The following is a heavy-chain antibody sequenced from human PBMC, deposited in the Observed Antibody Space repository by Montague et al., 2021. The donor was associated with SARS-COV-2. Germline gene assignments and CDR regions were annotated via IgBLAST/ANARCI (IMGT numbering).Heavy chain of an antibody. CDR1: GGSISSYY. CDR2: IYTSGTT. J-gene: IGHJ6*02. CDR3: AGGSGIINFYNSGMDV. V-gene: IGHV4-4*07. D-gene: IGHD3-10*01. Sequence: SETLSLTCTVSGGSISSYYWSWIRQPAGKGLEWIGRIYTSGTTNYNPSLKSRVTMSVDTSKNQFSLKLCSVTAADTAVYYCAGGSGIINFYNSGMDVWGQGTMVTVSS.